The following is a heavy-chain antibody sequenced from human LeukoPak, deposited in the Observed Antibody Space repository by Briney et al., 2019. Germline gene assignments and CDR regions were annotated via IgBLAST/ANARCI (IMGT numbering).Heavy chain of an antibody. CDR1: GYTFTSYA. CDR2: INAGNGNT. D-gene: IGHD6-19*01. CDR3: ARDRAVAGFHLEAY. Sequence: ASVKVSCKASGYTFTSYAMHWVRQAPGQRLEWMGWINAGNGNTKYSQKFQGRVSMTRDTSTTTAYMELRSLRSDDTAVYFCARDRAVAGFHLEAYWGQGTLVTVPS. J-gene: IGHJ4*02. V-gene: IGHV1-3*01.